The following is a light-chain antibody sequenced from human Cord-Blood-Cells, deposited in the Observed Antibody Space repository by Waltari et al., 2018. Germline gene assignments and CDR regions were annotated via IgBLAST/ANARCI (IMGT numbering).Light chain of an antibody. Sequence: DIQMTQSPSSLSASVGDRVTITCQASQDISNYLNWYQQKPGKAPKLLIYDASNLETGVPSRFSGNRSGTDFTFTISSLQPEDIATYYCQQYDNLPRTFGQGTKVEIK. CDR3: QQYDNLPRT. CDR1: QDISNY. J-gene: IGKJ1*01. V-gene: IGKV1-33*01. CDR2: DAS.